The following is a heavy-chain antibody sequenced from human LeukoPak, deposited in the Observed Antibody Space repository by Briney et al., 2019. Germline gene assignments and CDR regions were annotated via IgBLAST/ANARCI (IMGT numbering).Heavy chain of an antibody. V-gene: IGHV4-59*01. J-gene: IGHJ2*01. D-gene: IGHD2/OR15-2a*01. Sequence: SETLSLTCTVSGGSISSYYWSWIRQPPGKGLEWIGYIYYSGSTNYNPSLKSRVTISVDTTKNQFSLKLSSVTAADTAVYYCARLSTDWYFDLWGRGTLVTVSS. CDR2: IYYSGST. CDR1: GGSISSYY. CDR3: ARLSTDWYFDL.